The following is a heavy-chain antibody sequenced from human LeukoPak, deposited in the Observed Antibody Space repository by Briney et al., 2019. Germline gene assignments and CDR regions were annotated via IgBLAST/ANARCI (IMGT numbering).Heavy chain of an antibody. V-gene: IGHV1-46*01. D-gene: IGHD2-2*01. CDR2: INPSGGST. J-gene: IGHJ5*02. CDR3: ARGILIPLDIVVVPAARGWFDP. CDR1: GYTFTSYY. Sequence: ASVKVSCKASGYTFTSYYMHWVRQAPGQGLEWMGIINPSGGSTSYAQKFQGRVTMTRDTSTSTVYMELSSLRSEDTAVYYCARGILIPLDIVVVPAARGWFDPWGQGTLVTVSS.